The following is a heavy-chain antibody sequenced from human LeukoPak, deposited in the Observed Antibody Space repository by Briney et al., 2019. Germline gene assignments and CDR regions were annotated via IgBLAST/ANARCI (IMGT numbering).Heavy chain of an antibody. CDR2: ISWNSGSI. Sequence: GRSLRLSCAASGFTFDDYAMHWVRQAPGKGLEWVSGISWNSGSIGYADSVKGRFTISRDNAKNSLYLQMNSLRAEDTALYYCAKDIDPTTVTIGMDVWGQGTTVTVSS. J-gene: IGHJ6*02. V-gene: IGHV3-9*01. D-gene: IGHD4-17*01. CDR1: GFTFDDYA. CDR3: AKDIDPTTVTIGMDV.